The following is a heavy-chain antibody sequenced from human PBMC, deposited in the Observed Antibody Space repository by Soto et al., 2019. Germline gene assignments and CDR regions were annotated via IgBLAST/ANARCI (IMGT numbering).Heavy chain of an antibody. J-gene: IGHJ5*02. CDR3: ARGVTADGGYSYGSDWFDP. D-gene: IGHD5-18*01. V-gene: IGHV4-30-4*01. Sequence: QVQLQESGPGLVKPSQTLSLTCTVSGGSISSGDYYWSWIRQPPGKGLEWIGYIYYSGSTYYNPSLKSRVTISVDTSKNQFSLKLSSVTAADTAVYYCARGVTADGGYSYGSDWFDPWGQGTLVTVSS. CDR1: GGSISSGDYY. CDR2: IYYSGST.